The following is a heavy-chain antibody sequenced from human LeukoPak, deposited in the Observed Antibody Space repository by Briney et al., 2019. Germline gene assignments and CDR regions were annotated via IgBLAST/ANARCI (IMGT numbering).Heavy chain of an antibody. CDR1: GFTFSSYS. CDR3: ARVRDCSGGSCYLGYYYYYYGMDV. J-gene: IGHJ6*02. CDR2: ISSSSSYI. V-gene: IGHV3-21*01. D-gene: IGHD2-15*01. Sequence: PGGSLRLSCAASGFTFSSYSMNWVRQAPGKGLEWVSSISSSSSYIYYADSVKGRFTISRDNAKNSLYLQMNSLRAEDTAVYYCARVRDCSGGSCYLGYYYYYYGMDVWGQGTAVTVSS.